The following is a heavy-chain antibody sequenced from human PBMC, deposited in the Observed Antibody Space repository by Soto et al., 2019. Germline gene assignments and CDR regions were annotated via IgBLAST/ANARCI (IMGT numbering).Heavy chain of an antibody. Sequence: QVQLVESGGGVVQPGRSLRLSCAASGFTFSSYGMHWVRQAPGKGLEWVAVISYDGSNKYYADSVKGGFTISRDNSKNPLYLQMNSLRAEHTAVYYCAKEGTGTTLIDDWYYYGMDVWGQGTTVTVSS. V-gene: IGHV3-30*18. CDR2: ISYDGSNK. CDR3: AKEGTGTTLIDDWYYYGMDV. CDR1: GFTFSSYG. D-gene: IGHD1-1*01. J-gene: IGHJ6*02.